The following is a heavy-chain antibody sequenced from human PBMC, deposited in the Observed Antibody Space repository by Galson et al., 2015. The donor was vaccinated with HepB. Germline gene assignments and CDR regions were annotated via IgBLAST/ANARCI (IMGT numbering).Heavy chain of an antibody. CDR1: GYSFTSYW. J-gene: IGHJ3*02. V-gene: IGHV5-51*03. D-gene: IGHD5-12*01. CDR2: IYPGDSDT. CDR3: ASRLGYSGYGHDAFDI. Sequence: QSGAEVKKPGESLKISCKGSGYSFTSYWIGWVRQMPGKGLEWMGIIYPGDSDTRYSPSFQGQVTISADKSISTAYLQWSSLKASDTAMYYCASRLGYSGYGHDAFDIWAKGQWSPSLQ.